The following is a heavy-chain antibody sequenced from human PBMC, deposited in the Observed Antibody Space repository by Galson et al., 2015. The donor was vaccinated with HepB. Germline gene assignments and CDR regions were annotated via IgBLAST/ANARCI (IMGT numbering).Heavy chain of an antibody. CDR3: ARDGRVTTLGPFDY. J-gene: IGHJ4*02. Sequence: SLRLSCAASGFTFSSYGMHWVRQAPGKGLEWVAVIWYDGSNKYYADSVKGRFTISRDNSKNTLYLQMNSLRAEDTAVYYCARDGRVTTLGPFDYWGQGTLVTVSS. CDR1: GFTFSSYG. D-gene: IGHD4-23*01. CDR2: IWYDGSNK. V-gene: IGHV3-33*01.